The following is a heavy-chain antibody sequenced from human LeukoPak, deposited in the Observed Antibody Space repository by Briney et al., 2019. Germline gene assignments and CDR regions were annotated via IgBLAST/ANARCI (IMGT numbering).Heavy chain of an antibody. D-gene: IGHD3-9*01. CDR2: INPSGGST. Sequence: GASVKVSCKASGYTFTRYYIHWVRQAPGQGLEWMGIINPSGGSTNYAQKFQGRVTMTRDTSTSTVYMELSSLRSEDTAVYYCARNYDTLTGSTYYYYAMDVWGQGTTVTVSS. CDR1: GYTFTRYY. CDR3: ARNYDTLTGSTYYYYAMDV. J-gene: IGHJ6*02. V-gene: IGHV1-46*01.